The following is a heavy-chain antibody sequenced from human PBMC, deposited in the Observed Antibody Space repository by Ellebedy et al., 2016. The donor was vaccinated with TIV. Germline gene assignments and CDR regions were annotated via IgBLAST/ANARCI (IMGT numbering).Heavy chain of an antibody. J-gene: IGHJ3*02. CDR2: MYSGGKS. CDR3: ARGLGQDAFDI. Sequence: GGSLRLXXAASGFALNNNYMSWVRQAPGKGLEWVSVMYSGGKSYYADSVKDRFTISRANSKSTLYLQMDSLRAEDTAVYFCARGLGQDAFDIWGRGTMVIVSS. CDR1: GFALNNNY. V-gene: IGHV3-53*03.